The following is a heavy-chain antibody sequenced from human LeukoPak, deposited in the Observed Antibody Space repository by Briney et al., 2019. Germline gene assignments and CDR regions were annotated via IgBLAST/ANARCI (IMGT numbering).Heavy chain of an antibody. Sequence: PSETLSLTCTVSGGSISSYYWSWIRQPAGKGLEWIGRICTSGSTNYNPSLKSRVTMSVDTSKNQFSLKLSSVTAADTAVYYCARDAYDSSGLLRFLWFDPWGQGTLVTVSS. J-gene: IGHJ5*02. CDR1: GGSISSYY. D-gene: IGHD3-22*01. CDR2: ICTSGST. CDR3: ARDAYDSSGLLRFLWFDP. V-gene: IGHV4-4*07.